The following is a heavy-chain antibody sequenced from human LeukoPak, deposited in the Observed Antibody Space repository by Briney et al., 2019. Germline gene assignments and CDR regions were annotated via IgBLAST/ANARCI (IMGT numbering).Heavy chain of an antibody. CDR3: ANVVPAARYWFDP. V-gene: IGHV1-2*02. CDR1: GYTFTGYY. J-gene: IGHJ5*02. Sequence: ASVKVSCKASGYTFTGYYMHWVRQAPGQGLEWMGWINPNSGGTNYAQKFQGRVTMTRDTSISIAYMELSRLRSDDTAVYYCANVVPAARYWFDPWGQGTLVTVSS. CDR2: INPNSGGT. D-gene: IGHD2-2*01.